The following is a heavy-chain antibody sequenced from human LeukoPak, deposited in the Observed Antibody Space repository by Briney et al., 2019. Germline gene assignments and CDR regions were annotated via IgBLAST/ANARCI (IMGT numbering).Heavy chain of an antibody. Sequence: HPGASLRLSCAASGFTFSSYEMNWVRQAPGKGLEWVSYISSSGSTIYYADSVKGRFTISRDNAKNSLYLQMNSLRAEDTAVYYCARDLGDIVATMIFDYWGQGTLVTVSS. CDR1: GFTFSSYE. V-gene: IGHV3-48*03. J-gene: IGHJ4*02. CDR2: ISSSGSTI. D-gene: IGHD5-12*01. CDR3: ARDLGDIVATMIFDY.